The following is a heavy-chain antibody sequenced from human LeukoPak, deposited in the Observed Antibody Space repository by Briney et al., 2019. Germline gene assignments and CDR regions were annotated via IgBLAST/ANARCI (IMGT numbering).Heavy chain of an antibody. D-gene: IGHD3-22*01. Sequence: ASVKVSCKASGYTFTSYYMHWLRQAPGQGLEWMGIINPSGGSTSYAQKFQGRVTMTSDRSTSTVYMELSSLRSEDTALYYCARGRFYYDSGNDYWGQGTLVTVSS. CDR1: GYTFTSYY. CDR2: INPSGGST. J-gene: IGHJ4*02. CDR3: ARGRFYYDSGNDY. V-gene: IGHV1-46*01.